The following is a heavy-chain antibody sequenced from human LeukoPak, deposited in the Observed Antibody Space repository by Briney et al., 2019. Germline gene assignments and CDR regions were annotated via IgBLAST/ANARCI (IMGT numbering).Heavy chain of an antibody. D-gene: IGHD3-22*01. Sequence: GGSLRLSCAASGFTCSDYPMHWVRQAPGKGLEWVAFIRYDGSIKDYGYSVRGRFTISRDNSKNTLYLLVNTLRGDDMCVYSCAKGMLEGGWYDDSVYYSAFAPIDYWGQGTLVPV. J-gene: IGHJ4*02. CDR1: GFTCSDYP. CDR2: IRYDGSIK. V-gene: IGHV3-30*02. CDR3: AKGMLEGGWYDDSVYYSAFAPIDY.